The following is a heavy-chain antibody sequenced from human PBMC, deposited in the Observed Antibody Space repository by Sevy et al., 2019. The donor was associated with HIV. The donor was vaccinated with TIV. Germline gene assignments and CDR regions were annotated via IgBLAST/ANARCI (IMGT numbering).Heavy chain of an antibody. D-gene: IGHD1-26*01. CDR2: ISSSSSTI. CDR1: GFTFSSYS. V-gene: IGHV3-48*02. J-gene: IGHJ4*02. CDR3: ARTRTLVGATPPDY. Sequence: GGSLRLSCAASGFTFSSYSMNWVRQAPGKGLEWVSYISSSSSTIYYADPVKGRFTISRDNAKNSLYLQMNSLRDEDTAVYYCARTRTLVGATPPDYWGQGTLVTVSS.